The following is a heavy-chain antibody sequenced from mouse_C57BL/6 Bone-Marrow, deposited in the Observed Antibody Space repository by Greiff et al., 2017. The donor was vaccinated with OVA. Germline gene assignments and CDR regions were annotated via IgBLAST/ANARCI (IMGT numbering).Heavy chain of an antibody. Sequence: EVKLVESGGDLVKPGGSLKLSCAASGFTFSSYGMSWVRQTPDKRLEWVATISSGGSYTYYPDSVKGRFTISRDNAKNTLYLQMSSLKSEDTAMYYCARHHYYGSSSWYFEVWGTGTTVTVSS. D-gene: IGHD1-1*01. J-gene: IGHJ1*03. CDR2: ISSGGSYT. V-gene: IGHV5-6*01. CDR3: ARHHYYGSSSWYFEV. CDR1: GFTFSSYG.